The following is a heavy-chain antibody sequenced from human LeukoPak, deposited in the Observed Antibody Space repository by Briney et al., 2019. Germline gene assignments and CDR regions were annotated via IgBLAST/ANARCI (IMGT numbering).Heavy chain of an antibody. V-gene: IGHV4-30-4*01. CDR1: GGSISSGDYY. CDR2: IYYSGST. J-gene: IGHJ3*02. CDR3: ARGRYGDYAAFDI. Sequence: SQTLSLTCTVSGGSISSGDYYWSWIRQPPGKGLEWIGYIYYSGSTYYNPSLKSRVTISVDTSKNQFSLKLSSVTAADTAVYYCARGRYGDYAAFDIWGQGTMVTVSS. D-gene: IGHD4-17*01.